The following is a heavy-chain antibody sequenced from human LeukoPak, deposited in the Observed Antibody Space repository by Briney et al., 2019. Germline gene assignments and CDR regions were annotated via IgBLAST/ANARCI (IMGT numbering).Heavy chain of an antibody. CDR2: ISSSSSYI. CDR3: ATSTTGKEPSSGWYYYYYYMDV. Sequence: GGSLRLSCAASGFTFSSYSMNWVRQTPGEGLEWVSSISSSSSYIYYADSVKGRFTISRDNAKNSLYLQMNSLRAEDTAVYYCATSTTGKEPSSGWYYYYYYMDVWGKGTTVTVSS. CDR1: GFTFSSYS. D-gene: IGHD6-19*01. V-gene: IGHV3-21*01. J-gene: IGHJ6*03.